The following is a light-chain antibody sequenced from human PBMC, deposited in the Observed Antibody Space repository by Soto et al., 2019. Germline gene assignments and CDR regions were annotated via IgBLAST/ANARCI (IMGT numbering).Light chain of an antibody. J-gene: IGKJ1*01. V-gene: IGKV3-11*01. Sequence: EIVLTQSPATLSLSPGERATLSCRASQSVSSYLAWYQQKPGQAPRLLIYDAANRATGIPARFSGSGSETDFTLTISSLEPEDFAVYYCQQRSNWPPWTFDQGTKVEIK. CDR1: QSVSSY. CDR3: QQRSNWPPWT. CDR2: DAA.